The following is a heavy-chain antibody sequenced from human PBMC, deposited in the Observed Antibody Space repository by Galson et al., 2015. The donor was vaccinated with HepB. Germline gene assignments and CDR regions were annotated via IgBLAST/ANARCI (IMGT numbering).Heavy chain of an antibody. CDR1: GYTFTSYG. Sequence: SCKASGYTFTSYGISWVRQAPGQGLEWMGWISAYNGNTHYAQKLQGRVTMTTDTSTSTAYMELRSLRSDDTAVYYCAGVPYYDYVWGSYRYGGPQGANFDYWGQGTLVTVSS. CDR2: ISAYNGNT. D-gene: IGHD3-16*02. J-gene: IGHJ4*02. CDR3: AGVPYYDYVWGSYRYGGPQGANFDY. V-gene: IGHV1-18*04.